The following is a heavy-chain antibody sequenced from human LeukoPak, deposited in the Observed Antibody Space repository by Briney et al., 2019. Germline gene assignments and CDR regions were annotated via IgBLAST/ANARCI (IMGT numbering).Heavy chain of an antibody. D-gene: IGHD5-24*01. CDR2: TDGSGIST. CDR3: AGGRDGYNPTDY. Sequence: PGGSLRLSCAASGFAFSAYTMFWVRQAPGKGLQWDSSTDGSGISTWYADSVRGRFFTSRDNSRNTLYLQMNSLRGEDAAFYYCAGGRDGYNPTDYWGQGALVTVSS. CDR1: GFAFSAYT. V-gene: IGHV3-23*01. J-gene: IGHJ4*02.